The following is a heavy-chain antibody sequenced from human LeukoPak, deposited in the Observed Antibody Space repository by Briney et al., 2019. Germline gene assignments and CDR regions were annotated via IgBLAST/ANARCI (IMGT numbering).Heavy chain of an antibody. CDR1: GGSISSSSCY. D-gene: IGHD3-9*01. V-gene: IGHV4-39*07. Sequence: SETLSLTCTVSGGSISSSSCYWGWIRQPPGKGLEWIGNIYYSGTTYYNGSLKSRFTMSVDTSKNQFSLKLSSVTAADTAVYYCASLYYDTLSYYYYGMDVWGQGTTVTVSS. CDR2: IYYSGTT. J-gene: IGHJ6*02. CDR3: ASLYYDTLSYYYYGMDV.